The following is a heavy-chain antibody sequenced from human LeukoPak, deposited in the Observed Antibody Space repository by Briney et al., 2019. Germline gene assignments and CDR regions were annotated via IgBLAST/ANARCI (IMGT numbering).Heavy chain of an antibody. CDR2: INPSGGST. V-gene: IGHV1-46*01. D-gene: IGHD6-19*01. CDR1: GYTLTSYY. Sequence: WASVTVSCTASGYTLTSYYMHWVRQAPGQGLEWMGIINPSGGSTSYAQKFQGRVTMTRDTSTSTVYMELSSLRSEDTAVYYCAASISSGWFNYYYYGMDVWGQGTTVTVSS. CDR3: AASISSGWFNYYYYGMDV. J-gene: IGHJ6*02.